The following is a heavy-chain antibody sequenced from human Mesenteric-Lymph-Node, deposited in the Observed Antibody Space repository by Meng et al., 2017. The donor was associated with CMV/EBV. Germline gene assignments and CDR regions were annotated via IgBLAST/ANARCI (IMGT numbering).Heavy chain of an antibody. CDR2: ISGSGGRT. CDR1: GFTFSSYA. D-gene: IGHD3-9*01. Sequence: GFTFSSYAMSWVRQAPGKGLEWVSAISGSGGRTYYADSVKGRFTISRDNSKNTLYLQMNSLRAEDTAVYYCAKLRSLRYFDWLYFDYWGQGTLVTVSS. V-gene: IGHV3-23*01. J-gene: IGHJ4*02. CDR3: AKLRSLRYFDWLYFDY.